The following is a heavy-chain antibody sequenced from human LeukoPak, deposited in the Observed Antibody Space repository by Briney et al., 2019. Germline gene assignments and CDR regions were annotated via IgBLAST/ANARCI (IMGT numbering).Heavy chain of an antibody. V-gene: IGHV3-15*01. J-gene: IGHJ4*02. D-gene: IGHD3-9*01. Sequence: GGSLRRSCAASGFTFSNAWMSWVRQAPGKGLEWVGRINSKTDGGTTDYAAPVKGRFTISRDDSKNTLYLQMNSLKTEDTAVYYCTTAFPGLLRYFDWLLTNPDYWGQGTLVTVSS. CDR2: INSKTDGGTT. CDR1: GFTFSNAW. CDR3: TTAFPGLLRYFDWLLTNPDY.